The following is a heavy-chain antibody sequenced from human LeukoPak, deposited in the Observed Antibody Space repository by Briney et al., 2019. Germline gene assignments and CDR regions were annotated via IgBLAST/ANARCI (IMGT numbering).Heavy chain of an antibody. D-gene: IGHD6-6*01. CDR2: INPSGGST. Sequence: ASVKVSCKASGYTFTSYYMHWVRQAPGRGLEWMGIINPSGGSTSYAQKFQGRVTMTRDTSTSTVYMELSSLRSEDTAVYYCARGDPYSSSSGGWFDPWGQGTLVTVSS. CDR3: ARGDPYSSSSGGWFDP. J-gene: IGHJ5*02. V-gene: IGHV1-46*01. CDR1: GYTFTSYY.